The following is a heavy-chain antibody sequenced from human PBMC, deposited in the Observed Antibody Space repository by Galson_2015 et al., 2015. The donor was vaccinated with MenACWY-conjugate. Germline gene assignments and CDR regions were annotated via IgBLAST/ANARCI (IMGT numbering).Heavy chain of an antibody. J-gene: IGHJ4*02. CDR2: IRYDGSNK. CDR3: AKDSTGYRAATRGNFDY. D-gene: IGHD6-13*01. V-gene: IGHV3-30*02. Sequence: SLRLSCAASGFTFSSYGMHWVRQAPGKGLEWVAFIRYDGSNKYYADSVKGRFTISRDNSKNTLYLQMNSLRAEDTAVYYCAKDSTGYRAATRGNFDYWGQGTLVTVSS. CDR1: GFTFSSYG.